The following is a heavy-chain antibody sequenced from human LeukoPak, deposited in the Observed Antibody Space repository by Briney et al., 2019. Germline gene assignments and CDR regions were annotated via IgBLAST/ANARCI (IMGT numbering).Heavy chain of an antibody. V-gene: IGHV3-74*01. J-gene: IGHJ4*02. CDR3: ARVARGSTYYFPLDY. Sequence: GGSLRLSCAASGFTFSSYWMHWVRQAPGKGLVWVSRIKSDGSSTTYADSVKGRFTISRDNAKNTLYLQMNSLRADDTAVYYCARVARGSTYYFPLDYWGQGTLVTVSS. D-gene: IGHD2/OR15-2a*01. CDR2: IKSDGSST. CDR1: GFTFSSYW.